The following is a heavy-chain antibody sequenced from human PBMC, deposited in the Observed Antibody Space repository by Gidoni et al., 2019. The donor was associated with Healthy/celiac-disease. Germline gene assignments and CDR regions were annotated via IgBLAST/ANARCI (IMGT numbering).Heavy chain of an antibody. D-gene: IGHD3-3*01. CDR1: GFTCSNAW. CDR3: TTSLYYDFWSGYYTGYYYYGMDV. J-gene: IGHJ6*02. V-gene: IGHV3-15*01. CDR2: IKSKTDGGTT. Sequence: EVQLVESGGGLVKPGGSLRLSCAASGFTCSNAWMSWVRQATGKGLEWVGRIKSKTDGGTTDYAAPVKGRFTISRDDSKNTLYLQMNRLNAEDTAVYYCTTSLYYDFWSGYYTGYYYYGMDVWGQGTTVTVSS.